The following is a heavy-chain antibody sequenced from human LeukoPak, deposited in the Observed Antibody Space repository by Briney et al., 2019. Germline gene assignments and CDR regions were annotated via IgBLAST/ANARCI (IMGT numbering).Heavy chain of an antibody. CDR2: MNPNSGNT. V-gene: IGHV1-8*01. CDR1: GYTFTSYD. Sequence: ASVKVSCKASGYTFTSYDINWVRQATGQGLEWMGWMNPNSGNTGYAQKFQGRVTMTRNTSISTAYMELSSLRSEDTAVYYCARAGFDDGSMSNELDYWGQGTLVTVSS. CDR3: ARAGFDDGSMSNELDY. J-gene: IGHJ4*02. D-gene: IGHD2/OR15-2a*01.